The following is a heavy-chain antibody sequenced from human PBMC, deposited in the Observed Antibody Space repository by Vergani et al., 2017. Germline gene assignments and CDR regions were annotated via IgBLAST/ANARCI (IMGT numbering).Heavy chain of an antibody. CDR3: AKWVSRYWDSSGPLANFDY. V-gene: IGHV3-23*01. CDR2: ISGSGGSP. Sequence: EVQLLESGGGLVQPGGSLRLSCAASGFTFSSYAMSWVRQAPGKGLEWVSAISGSGGSPYYADSVKGRFTISRDNSKNTLYLQMNSLRAEDTALYYCAKWVSRYWDSSGPLANFDYWGQGTLVTVSS. J-gene: IGHJ4*02. CDR1: GFTFSSYA. D-gene: IGHD3-22*01.